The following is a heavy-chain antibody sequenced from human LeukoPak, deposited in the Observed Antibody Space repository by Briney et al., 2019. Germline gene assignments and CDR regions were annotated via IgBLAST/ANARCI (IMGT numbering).Heavy chain of an antibody. V-gene: IGHV5-51*01. CDR3: AIAGNCKTDCYRCFAY. Sequence: GASLKISCKGSGYRFTSYWIGWVRQMPGKGLEWLGIIYPDDSDTRYNPSFHGQVTISADKSISTAYLQWSSLKASDTAGSYCAIAGNCKTDCYRCFAYWGQGTLVTVSS. CDR1: GYRFTSYW. CDR2: IYPDDSDT. D-gene: IGHD2-21*02. J-gene: IGHJ4*02.